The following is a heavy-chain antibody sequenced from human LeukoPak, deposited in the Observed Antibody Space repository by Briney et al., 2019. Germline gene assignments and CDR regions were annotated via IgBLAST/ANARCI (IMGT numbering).Heavy chain of an antibody. Sequence: GASVKVSCKASGGTFSSYAISWVRQAPGQGLEWMGRIIPILGIANYAQKFQGGVTITADKSTSTAYMELSSLRSEDTAVYYCARTTYCSGGSCYSTEPFDYWGQGTLVTVSS. CDR1: GGTFSSYA. V-gene: IGHV1-69*04. D-gene: IGHD2-15*01. J-gene: IGHJ4*02. CDR3: ARTTYCSGGSCYSTEPFDY. CDR2: IIPILGIA.